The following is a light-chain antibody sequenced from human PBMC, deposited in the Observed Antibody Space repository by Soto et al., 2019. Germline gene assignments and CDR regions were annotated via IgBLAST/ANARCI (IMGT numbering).Light chain of an antibody. CDR3: QQSYTTRPLT. Sequence: DIQLTQSPSSLSASVGDRVTITCRASQTVTNYLHWYQQKSGKAPKLLIYADSNLQSGVPSRFGASGSGTDFTLTISGLQPEDFATYYCQQSYTTRPLTFGGGTKVESK. CDR1: QTVTNY. J-gene: IGKJ4*01. V-gene: IGKV1-39*01. CDR2: ADS.